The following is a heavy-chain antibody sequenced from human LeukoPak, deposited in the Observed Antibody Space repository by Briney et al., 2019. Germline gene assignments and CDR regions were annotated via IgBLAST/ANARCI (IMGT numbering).Heavy chain of an antibody. CDR3: PTPFGDYGAVGYFDS. V-gene: IGHV3-30*02. Sequence: GGSLRLSCAASGFTFSAYGMHWVRQAPGKGLEWVAFIRYDGNNKYYTDSVKGRFTVSRDNSKNRLFLQMNSLRPDDTALYYWPTPFGDYGAVGYFDSWGQGTLVTVSS. CDR2: IRYDGNNK. D-gene: IGHD4-17*01. CDR1: GFTFSAYG. J-gene: IGHJ4*02.